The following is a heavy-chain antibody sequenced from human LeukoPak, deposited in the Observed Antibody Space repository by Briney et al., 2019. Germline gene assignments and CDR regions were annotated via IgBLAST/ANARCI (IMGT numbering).Heavy chain of an antibody. D-gene: IGHD6-6*01. CDR3: ARGDWEQLVPNDY. V-gene: IGHV3-21*01. Sequence: GGSLRLSCAASGFTFSIYGMNWVRQAPGKGLEWVSSISSSSSYIYYADSVKGRFTISRDNAKNSLYLQMNSLRAEDTAVYYCARGDWEQLVPNDYWGQGTLVTVSS. CDR1: GFTFSIYG. J-gene: IGHJ4*02. CDR2: ISSSSSYI.